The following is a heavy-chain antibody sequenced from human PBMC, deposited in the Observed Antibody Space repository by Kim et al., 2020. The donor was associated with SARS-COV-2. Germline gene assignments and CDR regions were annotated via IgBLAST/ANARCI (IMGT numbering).Heavy chain of an antibody. V-gene: IGHV3-23*01. Sequence: GGSLRLSCAASGFTFSSYAMSWVRQAPGKGLEWVSAISGSGGSTYYADSVKGRFTISRDNSKNTLYLQMNSLRAEDTAVYYCAKDLGGNSVVDYYYGMDVWGQGTTVTVSS. CDR3: AKDLGGNSVVDYYYGMDV. CDR2: ISGSGGST. D-gene: IGHD2-21*02. CDR1: GFTFSSYA. J-gene: IGHJ6*02.